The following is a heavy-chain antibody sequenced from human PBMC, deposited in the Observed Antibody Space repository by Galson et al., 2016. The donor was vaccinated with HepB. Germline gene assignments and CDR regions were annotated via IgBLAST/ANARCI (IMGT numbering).Heavy chain of an antibody. CDR3: ARDFTY. V-gene: IGHV4-61*02. J-gene: IGHJ4*02. CDR2: SHNTGST. Sequence: TLSLTCTVSGGSISRGTYYWNWIRQPAGEGLEWIGRSHNTGSTQYNPSLKSRVTISIDTSNNQFSLKLDSVTAADTAVYYCARDFTYWGPGTLVTVSS. CDR1: GGSISRGTYY.